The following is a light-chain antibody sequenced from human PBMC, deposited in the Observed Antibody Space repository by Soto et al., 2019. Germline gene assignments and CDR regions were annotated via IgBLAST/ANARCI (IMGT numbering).Light chain of an antibody. CDR3: QQYNNWPSLT. CDR2: GAS. V-gene: IGKV3-15*01. Sequence: IGLTQSPCTLSLSPGERATLSCRASQSITNNFLAWYQQKPGQAPRLLIYGASTRATGIPARFSGSGSGTEFTLTISSLQSEDFAVYYCQQYNNWPSLTFGGGTKV. CDR1: QSITNN. J-gene: IGKJ4*01.